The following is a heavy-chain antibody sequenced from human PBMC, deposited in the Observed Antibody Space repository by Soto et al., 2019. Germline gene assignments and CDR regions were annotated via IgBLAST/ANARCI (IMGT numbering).Heavy chain of an antibody. CDR3: TPDHRAETTVVDD. Sequence: EVQLVESGGGLVEPGGSLQLSCAASGFTFNDAWMNWVRQAPGKGLEWVGRIKSKTYGGTTDYAAPVKGRFTISRDDSKNTLYLHLNSLKTEDTAVYYCTPDHRAETTVVDDWGQGTLVTVSS. V-gene: IGHV3-15*07. J-gene: IGHJ4*02. CDR1: GFTFNDAW. CDR2: IKSKTYGGTT. D-gene: IGHD4-4*01.